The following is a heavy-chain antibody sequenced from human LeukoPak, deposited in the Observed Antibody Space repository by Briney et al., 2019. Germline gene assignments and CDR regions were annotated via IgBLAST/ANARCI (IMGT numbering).Heavy chain of an antibody. J-gene: IGHJ4*02. CDR1: GFTFSSYG. V-gene: IGHV3-30*03. Sequence: GGSLRLSCAASGFTFSSYGMHWVRQAPGKGLEWVAVISYDGRNKYYADSVKGRFTISRDNSKNTLYLQMNSLRAEDTAVYYCARDDYDSSGYYLYGLNWGQGTLVTVSS. D-gene: IGHD3-22*01. CDR2: ISYDGRNK. CDR3: ARDDYDSSGYYLYGLN.